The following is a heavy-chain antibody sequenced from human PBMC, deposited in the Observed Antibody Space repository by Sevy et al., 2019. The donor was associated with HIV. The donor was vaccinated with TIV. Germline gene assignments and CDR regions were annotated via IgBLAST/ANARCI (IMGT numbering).Heavy chain of an antibody. D-gene: IGHD3-16*01. J-gene: IGHJ6*02. Sequence: GGSLRLSCAASGFTFSTYDIHWVRQDPGKGLEWVAIISYDGNYREYADSVRGRFSMSRDNSKNTVYLQMNGLSIEDTAVYYCAKNRPPGGSYFSRHAMDVWGRGTTVTVSS. CDR1: GFTFSTYD. CDR2: ISYDGNYR. V-gene: IGHV3-30*18. CDR3: AKNRPPGGSYFSRHAMDV.